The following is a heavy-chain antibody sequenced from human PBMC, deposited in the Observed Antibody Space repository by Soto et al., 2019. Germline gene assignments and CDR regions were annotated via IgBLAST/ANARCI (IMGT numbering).Heavy chain of an antibody. Sequence: GGSLRLSCVTSGFTFSIYAMTWVRQGPGKGLEWVSGISDSGGSTYYADSVKGRFTISRDNAKNTLYLQMKSLRVKDTALYYCAKDGGWSLAVAGLFDYWGPGTQVTVSS. V-gene: IGHV3-23*01. CDR1: GFTFSIYA. D-gene: IGHD6-19*01. CDR2: ISDSGGST. CDR3: AKDGGWSLAVAGLFDY. J-gene: IGHJ4*02.